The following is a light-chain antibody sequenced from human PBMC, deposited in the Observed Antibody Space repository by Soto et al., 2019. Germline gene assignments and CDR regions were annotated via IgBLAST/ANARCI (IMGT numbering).Light chain of an antibody. Sequence: DIQMTQSPSTLSASVGDRVTITCRASQSISSWLAWYQHKPGKAPKLLIYDASNLDSGVPSRFSGGGSGTEFSLTISNLQPDDSATYYCQQYENYWTFGQGTRVEIK. CDR3: QQYENYWT. CDR2: DAS. J-gene: IGKJ1*01. V-gene: IGKV1-5*01. CDR1: QSISSW.